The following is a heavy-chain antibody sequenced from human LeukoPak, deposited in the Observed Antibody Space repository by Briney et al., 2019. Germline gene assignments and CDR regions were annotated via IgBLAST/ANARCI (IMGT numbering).Heavy chain of an antibody. Sequence: KPSETLSLTCTVSGGSISSSSYYWGWIRQPPGKGLEWIGSIYYSGSTCYNPSLKSRVTISVDTSKNQFSLKLSSVTAADTAVYYCARLAHGDYYYYYYYGMDVWGQGTTVTVSS. CDR1: GGSISSSSYY. V-gene: IGHV4-39*01. D-gene: IGHD4-17*01. CDR2: IYYSGST. CDR3: ARLAHGDYYYYYYYGMDV. J-gene: IGHJ6*02.